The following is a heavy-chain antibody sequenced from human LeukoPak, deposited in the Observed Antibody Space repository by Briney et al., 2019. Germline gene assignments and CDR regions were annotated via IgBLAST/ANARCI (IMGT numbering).Heavy chain of an antibody. CDR2: VDVHGQGT. D-gene: IGHD3-22*01. J-gene: IGHJ4*02. CDR1: GFTFSSYW. CDR3: AREYDSSGLYYFDY. V-gene: IGHV3-74*01. Sequence: PGGSLRLSCAASGFTFSSYWMHWVRQAPGKGPVWVSRVDVHGQGTAYADSVKGRFTISRDNAKNTLSLQMNSLRAEDTAVYYCAREYDSSGLYYFDYWGQGTLVTVSS.